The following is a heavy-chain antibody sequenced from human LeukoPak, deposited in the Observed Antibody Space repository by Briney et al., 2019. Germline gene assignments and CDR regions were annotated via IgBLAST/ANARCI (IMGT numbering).Heavy chain of an antibody. CDR2: ISAYNGNT. V-gene: IGHV1-18*01. J-gene: IGHJ3*02. CDR3: ARDVTTVTSYSFDAFDI. CDR1: GYTFTSYG. D-gene: IGHD4-17*01. Sequence: ASVKVSCKASGYTFTSYGISWVRQAPGQGLEWMGWISAYNGNTNYAQKLQGRVTMTTDTSTSTVYTELSSLRSEDTAVYYCARDVTTVTSYSFDAFDIWGQGTMVTVSS.